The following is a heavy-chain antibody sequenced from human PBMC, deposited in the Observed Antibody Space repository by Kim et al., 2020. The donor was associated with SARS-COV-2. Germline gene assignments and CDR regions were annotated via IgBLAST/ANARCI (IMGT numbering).Heavy chain of an antibody. CDR3: AATSPTVTSPGYYYGMDV. CDR2: IVVGSGNT. Sequence: SVKVSCKASGFTFTSSAVQWVRQARGQRLEWIGWIVVGSGNTNYAQKFQERVTITRDMSTSTAYMELSSLRSEDTAVYYCAATSPTVTSPGYYYGMDVWGQGTTVTVSS. J-gene: IGHJ6*02. D-gene: IGHD4-17*01. V-gene: IGHV1-58*01. CDR1: GFTFTSSA.